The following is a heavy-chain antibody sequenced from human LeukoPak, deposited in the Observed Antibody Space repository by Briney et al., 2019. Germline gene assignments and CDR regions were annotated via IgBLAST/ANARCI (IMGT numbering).Heavy chain of an antibody. CDR3: AKDWWDLYYFDY. V-gene: IGHV3-23*01. CDR1: GFTFSSYA. Sequence: GGSLRLPCAAPGFTFSSYAMGWVRQVPGKGLEWVSGLSGSGGSTYHADSVKGRFTISRDNSKNTLYLQMDSLRAEDTAVYYCAKDWWDLYYFDYWGQGTLVTVSS. D-gene: IGHD1-26*01. J-gene: IGHJ4*02. CDR2: LSGSGGST.